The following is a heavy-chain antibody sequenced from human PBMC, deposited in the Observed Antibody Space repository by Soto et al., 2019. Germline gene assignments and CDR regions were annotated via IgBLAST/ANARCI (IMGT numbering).Heavy chain of an antibody. CDR1: GGSISSYY. V-gene: IGHV4-59*01. CDR2: IYYSGST. CDR3: ARIATSSSWYGGRDFDI. D-gene: IGHD6-13*01. J-gene: IGHJ3*02. Sequence: PSETLTLTCTVSGGSISSYYWSWIRQPPGKGLEWIGYIYYSGSTNYNPSLKSRVTISVDTSKNQFSLKLSSVTAADTAVYYCARIATSSSWYGGRDFDIWGRGSMVTFSS.